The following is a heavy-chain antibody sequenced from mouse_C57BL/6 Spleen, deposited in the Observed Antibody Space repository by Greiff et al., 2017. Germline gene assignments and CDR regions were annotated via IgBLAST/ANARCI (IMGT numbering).Heavy chain of an antibody. V-gene: IGHV1-81*01. CDR2: IYPRSGNT. CDR3: ARSELELGRPHYFDY. J-gene: IGHJ2*01. Sequence: QVQLQQSGAELARPGASVKLSCKASGYTFTSYGISWVKQRTGQGLEWIGEIYPRSGNTYYNEKFKGKATLTADKSSGTAYMELRSLTSEDSAVYFCARSELELGRPHYFDYWGQGTTLTVSS. D-gene: IGHD4-1*01. CDR1: GYTFTSYG.